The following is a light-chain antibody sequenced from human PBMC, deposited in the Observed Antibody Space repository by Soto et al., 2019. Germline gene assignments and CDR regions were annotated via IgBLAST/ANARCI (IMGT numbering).Light chain of an antibody. CDR3: QQYYSYPFT. CDR1: QGISSS. Sequence: TPSPSSLSASVGDRVTITCRASQGISSSLAWYQQQPGKAPKLLIYAASTLQSGVPSRFSGSGSGTDLTLTISSLQPEDFATYYCQQYYSYPFTFGPGTKVDIK. CDR2: AAS. J-gene: IGKJ3*01. V-gene: IGKV1-9*01.